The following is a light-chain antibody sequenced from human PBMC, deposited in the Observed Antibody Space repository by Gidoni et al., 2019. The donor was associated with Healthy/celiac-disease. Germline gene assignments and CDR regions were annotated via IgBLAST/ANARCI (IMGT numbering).Light chain of an antibody. V-gene: IGLV1-44*01. CDR1: SSNIGSNT. J-gene: IGLJ2*01. CDR2: SNN. CDR3: AAWDDSLRV. Sequence: QSVLTQPPSASGTPGQRVTISCSGSSSNIGSNTVNWYQQLPGTAPKLLLYSNNQRPSGVPDRFSGSKSGTSASLAISGLQSEDEADYYCAAWDDSLRVFGGGTKLTVL.